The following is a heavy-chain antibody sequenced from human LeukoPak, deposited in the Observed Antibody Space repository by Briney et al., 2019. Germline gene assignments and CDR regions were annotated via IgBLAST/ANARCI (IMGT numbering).Heavy chain of an antibody. J-gene: IGHJ6*02. CDR2: ISGSGGST. V-gene: IGHV3-23*01. CDR1: GFTFSSYA. D-gene: IGHD2-2*02. Sequence: TGGSLRLSCAASGFTFSSYAMSWVRQAPGKGLEWVSAISGSGGSTYYADSVKGRFTISRDNSKNTLYLQMNSLRAEDTAVYYCAKGGGCSSTSCYMVWVSYYYGMDVWGQGTTVTVSS. CDR3: AKGGGCSSTSCYMVWVSYYYGMDV.